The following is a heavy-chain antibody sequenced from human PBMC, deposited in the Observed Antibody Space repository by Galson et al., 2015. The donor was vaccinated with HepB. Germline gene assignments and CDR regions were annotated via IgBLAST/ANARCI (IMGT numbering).Heavy chain of an antibody. V-gene: IGHV1-2*06. Sequence: SVKASCKASGYTFTGYYMHWVRQAPGQGLEWMGRINPNSGGTNYAQKFQGRVTMTRDTSISTAYMELSRLRSDDTAVYYCARDSVSLGFDPWGQGTLVTVSS. J-gene: IGHJ5*02. CDR1: GYTFTGYY. D-gene: IGHD3-10*01. CDR3: ARDSVSLGFDP. CDR2: INPNSGGT.